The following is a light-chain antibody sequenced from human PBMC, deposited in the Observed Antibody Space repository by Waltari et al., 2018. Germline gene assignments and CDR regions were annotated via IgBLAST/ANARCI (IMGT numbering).Light chain of an antibody. Sequence: DIQLTQSPSSVSSSSGAIITTSCRASQDVSTWVAWYQQKPGKPPKLLIHGSTTLQSGVPSRFSGSGSGTDFTLTINGLQPDDFASYICQQTDSFPLTFGGGTKVDIK. J-gene: IGKJ4*01. V-gene: IGKV1-12*01. CDR3: QQTDSFPLT. CDR1: QDVSTW. CDR2: GST.